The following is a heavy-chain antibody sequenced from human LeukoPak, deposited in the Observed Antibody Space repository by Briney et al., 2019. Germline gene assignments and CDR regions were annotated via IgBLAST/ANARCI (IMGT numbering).Heavy chain of an antibody. CDR2: IIPAFGTA. CDR1: GGSLSNYA. V-gene: IGHV1-69*05. J-gene: IGHJ3*02. CDR3: ARSFGGVLANDAFDI. D-gene: IGHD3-16*02. Sequence: SVTVSCKASGGSLSNYAITWVRQTPGQGLEWLGVIIPAFGTADYAQTLQGRVTITTDDSTSTAFLDLGSLRSADTAVYYCARSFGGVLANDAFDIWGQGTLITVSS.